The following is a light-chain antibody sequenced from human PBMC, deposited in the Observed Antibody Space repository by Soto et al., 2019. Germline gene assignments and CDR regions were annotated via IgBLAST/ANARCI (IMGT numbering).Light chain of an antibody. J-gene: IGLJ1*01. CDR2: EGS. Sequence: QSVLTQPASVSGSPGQSITISCTGTSSDVGSYNLVSWYQQHPGKAPKLMIYEGSKRPSGVSNRFSGSKSGNTASLTISGLQAEDEADYYCCSYAGSSTPYVFGTGTKVTAL. CDR1: SSDVGSYNL. V-gene: IGLV2-23*01. CDR3: CSYAGSSTPYV.